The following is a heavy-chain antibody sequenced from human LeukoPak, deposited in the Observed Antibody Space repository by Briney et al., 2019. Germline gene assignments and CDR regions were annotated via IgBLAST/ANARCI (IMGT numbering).Heavy chain of an antibody. D-gene: IGHD6-13*01. Sequence: PGGSLRLSCAASGFTFSSYAMHWVRQAPGKGLEWVAVISYDGSNKYYADSVKGRFTISRDNSKNTLYLQMNSLRAEDTAVYYCASDGVSSSWLPTYYFDYWGQGTLVTVSS. CDR1: GFTFSSYA. CDR2: ISYDGSNK. J-gene: IGHJ4*02. V-gene: IGHV3-30-3*01. CDR3: ASDGVSSSWLPTYYFDY.